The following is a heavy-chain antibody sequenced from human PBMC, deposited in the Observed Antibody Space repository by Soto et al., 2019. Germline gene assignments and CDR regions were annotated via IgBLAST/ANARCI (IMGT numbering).Heavy chain of an antibody. V-gene: IGHV3-30-3*01. D-gene: IGHD3-10*01. CDR2: ISYDGSNK. J-gene: IGHJ5*02. CDR3: ARDPHVLLWFGDLGPWFDP. CDR1: GFTFSSYA. Sequence: GGSLRLSCAASGFTFSSYAMHWVRQAPGKGLEWVAVISYDGSNKYYADSVKGRFTISRDNSKNTLYLQMNSLRAEDTAVYYCARDPHVLLWFGDLGPWFDPWGQGTLVTVSS.